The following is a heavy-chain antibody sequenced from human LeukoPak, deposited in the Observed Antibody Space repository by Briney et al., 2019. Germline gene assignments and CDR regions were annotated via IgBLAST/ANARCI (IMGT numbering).Heavy chain of an antibody. V-gene: IGHV3-48*03. CDR1: GFTFSSYE. J-gene: IGHJ4*02. Sequence: GGSLRLSCAASGFTFSSYEMNWVRQAPGKGLEGVSYISSSGSTIYYADSVKGRFTISRDNAKNSLYLQMNSLRAEDTAVYYCARGERWELRSFDYWGQGTLVTVSS. CDR3: ARGERWELRSFDY. D-gene: IGHD1-26*01. CDR2: ISSSGSTI.